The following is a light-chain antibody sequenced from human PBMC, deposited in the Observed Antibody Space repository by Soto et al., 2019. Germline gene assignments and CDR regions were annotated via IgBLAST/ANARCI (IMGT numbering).Light chain of an antibody. CDR3: SFSYSDVRV. Sequence: QAVVTQEPSLTVSPGGTVTLTCGSSTGAVTSSHYPYWFQQKPGQAPRALIYDTSNKHSWTPARFSGSLLGGKPALILSGAQPEDEADYYCSFSYSDVRVFGGGTKLTVL. CDR1: TGAVTSSHY. V-gene: IGLV7-46*01. J-gene: IGLJ3*02. CDR2: DTS.